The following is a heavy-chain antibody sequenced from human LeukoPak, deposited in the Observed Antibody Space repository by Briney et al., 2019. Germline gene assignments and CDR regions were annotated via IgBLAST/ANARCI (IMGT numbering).Heavy chain of an antibody. J-gene: IGHJ4*02. Sequence: GGSLRLSCAASGFTFDDYAMHWVRQAPGKGLEWVSGISWNSGSIGYADSVKGRFTISRDNAKNSLYLQMNSLRAEDTALYYCAKDILRYDSSGYSFDYWGQGTLVTVSS. CDR3: AKDILRYDSSGYSFDY. V-gene: IGHV3-9*01. D-gene: IGHD3-22*01. CDR2: ISWNSGSI. CDR1: GFTFDDYA.